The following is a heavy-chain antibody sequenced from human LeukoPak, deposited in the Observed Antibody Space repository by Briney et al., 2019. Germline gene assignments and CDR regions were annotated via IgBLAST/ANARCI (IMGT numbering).Heavy chain of an antibody. CDR2: INPSDGST. CDR1: GYTFTSHY. J-gene: IGHJ4*02. D-gene: IGHD6-19*01. CDR3: ARDLGIGWYMFDY. V-gene: IGHV1-46*01. Sequence: ASVKVSCKASGYTFTSHYAHWVRQAPGQGLEWVGRINPSDGSTSYAQKFQGRVPMTWDTATGTVYMELSSLRSEDTAMYYCARDLGIGWYMFDYWGQGTLVTVSS.